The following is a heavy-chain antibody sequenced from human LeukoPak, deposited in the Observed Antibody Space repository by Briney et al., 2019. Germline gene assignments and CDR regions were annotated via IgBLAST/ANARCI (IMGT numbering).Heavy chain of an antibody. D-gene: IGHD5-18*01. V-gene: IGHV1-2*02. Sequence: ASVKVSCKASGYTFTGYYMHWVRQAPGQGLEWMGWINPNSGGTNYAQKFQGRVTMTRDTSISTAYMELSRLRSDDTAVYYCARVPRPKSYSYDYWGQGTLVTVSS. CDR2: INPNSGGT. CDR3: ARVPRPKSYSYDY. CDR1: GYTFTGYY. J-gene: IGHJ4*02.